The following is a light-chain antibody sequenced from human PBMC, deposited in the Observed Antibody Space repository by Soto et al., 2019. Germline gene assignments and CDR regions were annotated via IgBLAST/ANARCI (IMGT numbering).Light chain of an antibody. CDR1: QDVSSN. CDR3: QQYIRWPLT. CDR2: GAS. V-gene: IGKV3-15*01. J-gene: IGKJ4*01. Sequence: EIVLTQSPGTLALSPGARATLSCRASQDVSSNLAWYQQKPGQAPSLLIYGASTRATGTPARFSGSGSGTEFTLTISSLQSEDYAVYFCQQYIRWPLTFGGGTKVDIK.